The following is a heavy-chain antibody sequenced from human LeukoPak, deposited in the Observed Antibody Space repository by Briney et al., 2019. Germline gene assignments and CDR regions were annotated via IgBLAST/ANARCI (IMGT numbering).Heavy chain of an antibody. D-gene: IGHD4-17*01. CDR1: GFTFSSCS. CDR2: ITGSCSYI. J-gene: IGHJ4*02. CDR3: ARDDLWGVTTVH. V-gene: IGHV3-21*01. Sequence: GGSLRLSCAASGFTFSSCSMNWVRQAPGKGLEWVSSITGSCSYISYADSVKGRFTISRDNAKNSLYLQMNSLRAEDTAVYYCARDDLWGVTTVHWGQGTLVTVSS.